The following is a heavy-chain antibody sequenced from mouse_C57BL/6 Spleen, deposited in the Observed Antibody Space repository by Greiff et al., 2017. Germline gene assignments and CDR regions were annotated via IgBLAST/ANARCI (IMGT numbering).Heavy chain of an antibody. V-gene: IGHV5-9*01. CDR1: GFTFSSYT. J-gene: IGHJ2*01. CDR3: ARREITNDFDY. Sequence: EVKVVESGGGLVKPGGSLKLSCAASGFTFSSYTMSWVRQTPEKRLEWVATISGGGGNTYYPDSVKGRVTISRDNAKNTLYLQMSSLRSEDTALYYCARREITNDFDYWGQGTTLTVSS. CDR2: ISGGGGNT. D-gene: IGHD2-4*01.